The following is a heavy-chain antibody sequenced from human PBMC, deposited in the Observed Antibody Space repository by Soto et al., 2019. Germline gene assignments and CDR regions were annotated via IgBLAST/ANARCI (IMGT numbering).Heavy chain of an antibody. CDR2: ISAYNGNT. V-gene: IGHV1-18*01. CDR3: ARGIGLGYCSGGSCYSGGYYGMDV. J-gene: IGHJ6*02. CDR1: GYTFTSYG. D-gene: IGHD2-15*01. Sequence: ASVKVSCKASGYTFTSYGISWVRQAPGQGLEWMGWISAYNGNTNYAQKLQGRVTMTTDTSTSTVYMELRSLRSDDTAVYYFARGIGLGYCSGGSCYSGGYYGMDVWGQGTTVTVSS.